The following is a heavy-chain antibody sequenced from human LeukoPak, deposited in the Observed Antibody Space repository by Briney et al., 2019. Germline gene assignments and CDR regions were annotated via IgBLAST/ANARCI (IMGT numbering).Heavy chain of an antibody. CDR1: GGSISSSSYY. Sequence: SETLSLTCTVSGGSISSSSYYWGWIRQPPGKGLEWIGSIYYSGSTYYNPSLKSRVTISVDTSKNQFSLKLSSVTAADTAVYYCARPHDGGNSLYYFDYWGQGTLVTVSS. J-gene: IGHJ4*02. CDR3: ARPHDGGNSLYYFDY. V-gene: IGHV4-39*01. D-gene: IGHD4-23*01. CDR2: IYYSGST.